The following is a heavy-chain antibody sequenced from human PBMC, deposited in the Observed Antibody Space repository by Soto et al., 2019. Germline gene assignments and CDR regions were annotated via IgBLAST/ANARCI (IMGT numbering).Heavy chain of an antibody. CDR1: GLNFDDFA. Sequence: ESGGRLVQPGRSLRLSCVGTGLNFDDFAMHWVRHAPGKGLEWVSGITWNSRVLAYADSVKGRFTISRDNARNSLYLQMDSLRDEDTALYYCAKGRYDFWSPYYFDSWGQGTLVTVSS. CDR3: AKGRYDFWSPYYFDS. J-gene: IGHJ4*02. CDR2: ITWNSRVL. V-gene: IGHV3-9*01. D-gene: IGHD3-3*01.